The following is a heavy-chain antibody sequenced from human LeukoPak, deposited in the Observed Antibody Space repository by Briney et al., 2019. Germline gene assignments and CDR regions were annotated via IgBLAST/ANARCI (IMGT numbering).Heavy chain of an antibody. CDR2: IIPIFGTA. J-gene: IGHJ1*01. D-gene: IGHD2-8*01. V-gene: IGHV1-69*05. CDR3: ARGSAMLVYAMGLYFQH. CDR1: GGTFSSYA. Sequence: ASVKVSCKASGGTFSSYAISWVRQAPGQGLEWMGGIIPIFGTANYAQKFQGRVTITTDESTSTAYMELSSLRSEDTAVYYCARGSAMLVYAMGLYFQHWGQGTLVTVSS.